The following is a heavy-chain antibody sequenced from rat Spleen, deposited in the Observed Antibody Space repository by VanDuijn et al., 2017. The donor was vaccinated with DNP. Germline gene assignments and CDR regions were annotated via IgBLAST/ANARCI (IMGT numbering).Heavy chain of an antibody. V-gene: IGHV2-30*01. CDR3: TRDHSDLLQWWRAPFDY. Sequence: QVQLKESGPGLVQPSQTLSLSCTVSGFSLTDYNVQWIRQSPGKGLEWVGVMWTNGLTDYNSALKSRLSISRDTSKNQVFLKMNSLQTDDTGTYYCTRDHSDLLQWWRAPFDYWGQGVMVTVSS. D-gene: IGHD1-1*01. J-gene: IGHJ2*01. CDR1: GFSLTDYN. CDR2: MWTNGLT.